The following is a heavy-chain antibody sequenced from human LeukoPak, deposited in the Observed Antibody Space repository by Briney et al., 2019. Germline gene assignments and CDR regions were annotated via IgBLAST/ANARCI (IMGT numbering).Heavy chain of an antibody. CDR3: ARHAGRSSSWPDY. V-gene: IGHV4-59*08. Sequence: SETLSLTCTVSGGSISSYYWSWIRQPPGKGLEWIGYIYYSGSTNYNPSLKSRVTISVDTSKNQFSLKLSSVTAADTAVYYCARHAGRSSSWPDYWGQGTLVTVSS. J-gene: IGHJ4*02. CDR2: IYYSGST. CDR1: GGSISSYY. D-gene: IGHD6-13*01.